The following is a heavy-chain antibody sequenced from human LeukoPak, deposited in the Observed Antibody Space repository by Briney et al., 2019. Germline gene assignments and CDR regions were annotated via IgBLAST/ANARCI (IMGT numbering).Heavy chain of an antibody. J-gene: IGHJ6*03. CDR3: TRHIGGGIEDMDV. D-gene: IGHD3-16*02. CDR2: IYVTGT. Sequence: SETLSLTCTVSGGSIGTYYWSWVRQSPGTGLEWIGYIYVTGTRYNPYLQSRVTISVDRSRNQFFLKMTSVTAADTAVYYCTRHIGGGIEDMDVWGRGTKVTVSS. V-gene: IGHV4-59*08. CDR1: GGSIGTYY.